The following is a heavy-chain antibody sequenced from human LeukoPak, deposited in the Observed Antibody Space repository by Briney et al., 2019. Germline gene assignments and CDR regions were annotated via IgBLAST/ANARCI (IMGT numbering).Heavy chain of an antibody. D-gene: IGHD1-26*01. CDR2: INWNGGST. CDR1: GFTFDDYG. V-gene: IGHV3-20*01. J-gene: IGHJ4*02. CDR3: ARLGGSQEIDY. Sequence: GGSLRLSCAASGFTFDDYGMSWVRLAPGKGLEWVSGINWNGGSTGYADSVKGRFTISRDNAKNSLYLQMNSLRAEDTALYHCARLGGSQEIDYWGQGTLVTVSS.